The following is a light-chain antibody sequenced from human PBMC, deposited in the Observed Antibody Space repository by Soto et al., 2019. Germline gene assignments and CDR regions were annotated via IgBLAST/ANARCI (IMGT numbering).Light chain of an antibody. CDR3: SSYTSSSTLV. CDR1: SSDVGSYNR. CDR2: EVS. J-gene: IGLJ2*01. V-gene: IGLV2-18*02. Sequence: QSALTQPPSVSGSPGQSVTISCTGTSSDVGSYNRVSWDQQPPGTAPKLMIYEVSNRPSGVPDRFSGAKSGNTASLTISGLQAEDEADYYCSSYTSSSTLVFGGGTKRTVL.